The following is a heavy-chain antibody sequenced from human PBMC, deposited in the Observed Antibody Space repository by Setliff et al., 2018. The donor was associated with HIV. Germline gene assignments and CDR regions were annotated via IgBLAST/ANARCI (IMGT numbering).Heavy chain of an antibody. D-gene: IGHD3-9*01. CDR2: INHSGST. CDR3: ARTVLLRYFDWLSFYYYGMDV. CDR1: GGSFSGYY. J-gene: IGHJ6*02. V-gene: IGHV4-34*01. Sequence: SETLSLTCAVYGGSFSGYYWSWIRQPPGKGLEWIGEINHSGSTNYNPSLKSRVTISVGTSKNQFSLKLSSVTAADTAVYYCARTVLLRYFDWLSFYYYGMDVWGQGTTVTVSS.